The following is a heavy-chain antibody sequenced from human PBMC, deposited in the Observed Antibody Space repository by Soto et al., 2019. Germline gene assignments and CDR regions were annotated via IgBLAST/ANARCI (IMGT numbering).Heavy chain of an antibody. CDR1: GFSLSTSGVG. CDR3: AHRRSESSGYYSDY. Sequence: QITLKESGPTLVKPTQTLTLTCTFSGFSLSTSGVGVGWIRQPPGKDLEWLALIYWDDDKRYSPSLTLRLTIPNEPSKSQVVLTMTTMDPVDTATYYCAHRRSESSGYYSDYCGQGILVTVSS. V-gene: IGHV2-5*02. J-gene: IGHJ4*02. CDR2: IYWDDDK. D-gene: IGHD3-22*01.